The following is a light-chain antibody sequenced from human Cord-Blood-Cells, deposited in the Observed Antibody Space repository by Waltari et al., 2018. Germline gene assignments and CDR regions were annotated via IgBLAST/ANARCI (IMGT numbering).Light chain of an antibody. CDR3: QQYGSSPPT. J-gene: IGKJ1*01. CDR1: QSVSSSY. V-gene: IGKV3-20*01. CDR2: GAS. Sequence: VLPQSPGTLSSSPGERATPPCRASQSVSSSYLAWYQPKPGQAPRLLIYGASSRATGIPDRFSGSGSGTDCTLTISRLEPEDFAVYYCQQYGSSPPTFGQGTKVEIK.